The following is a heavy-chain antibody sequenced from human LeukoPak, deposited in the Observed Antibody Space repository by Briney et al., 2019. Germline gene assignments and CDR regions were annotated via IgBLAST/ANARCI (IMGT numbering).Heavy chain of an antibody. J-gene: IGHJ4*02. Sequence: GGSLRLSCAASGFTFDDYAMHWVRHAPGKGLEWVSGISWNSGSIGYADSVKGRFTISRDNAKNSLYLQMDSLRAEDTALYYCAKSKWIQLWLCFDYWGQGTLVTVSS. CDR2: ISWNSGSI. V-gene: IGHV3-9*01. CDR3: AKSKWIQLWLCFDY. D-gene: IGHD5-18*01. CDR1: GFTFDDYA.